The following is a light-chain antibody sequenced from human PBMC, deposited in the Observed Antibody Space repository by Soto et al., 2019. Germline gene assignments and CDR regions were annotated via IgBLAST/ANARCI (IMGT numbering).Light chain of an antibody. CDR3: QQYITFPYT. CDR1: QTISSW. CDR2: DAS. J-gene: IGKJ2*01. Sequence: DIQMTQSPSTLSASVGDRVTITCRASQTISSWLAWYQQKPGKAPDLLIYDASSLQDGVPSRFSGRGSGTEFTLTTSSLQHDDFATYFCQQYITFPYTFGQGTKVDIK. V-gene: IGKV1-5*01.